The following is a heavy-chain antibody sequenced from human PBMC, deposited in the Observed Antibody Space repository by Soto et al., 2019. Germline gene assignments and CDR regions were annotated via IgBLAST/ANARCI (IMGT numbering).Heavy chain of an antibody. Sequence: QVHLVQSGAEVKKPGASMKVSCKASGYSFNSFYVHWVRPAPGQGLAWLGLINPGGGRTTYAQKYQGRVTVPRDTSTSTVYMELSSLRSEDTAVYYCARDMHPTTPYYYYYGIDVWGQGTTVTVSS. D-gene: IGHD1-26*01. V-gene: IGHV1-46*02. CDR2: INPGGGRT. J-gene: IGHJ6*02. CDR1: GYSFNSFY. CDR3: ARDMHPTTPYYYYYGIDV.